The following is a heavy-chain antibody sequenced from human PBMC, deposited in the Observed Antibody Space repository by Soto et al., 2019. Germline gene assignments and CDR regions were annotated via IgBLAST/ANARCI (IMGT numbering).Heavy chain of an antibody. D-gene: IGHD5-18*01. CDR2: INAGNGNT. CDR3: AREPEVTWIQLWPSFDY. V-gene: IGHV1-3*01. CDR1: GYTFTSYA. Sequence: QVQLVQSGAEVKKPGASVKVSCKASGYTFTSYAMHWVRQAPGQRLEWMGWINAGNGNTKYSQKFQGRVTITRDTSASTAYMELSSLRSEDTAVYYCAREPEVTWIQLWPSFDYWGQGTLVTVSS. J-gene: IGHJ4*02.